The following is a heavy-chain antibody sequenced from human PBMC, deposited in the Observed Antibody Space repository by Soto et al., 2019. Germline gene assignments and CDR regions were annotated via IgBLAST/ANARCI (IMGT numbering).Heavy chain of an antibody. CDR3: ATTRITMMVVSNRGASFDY. V-gene: IGHV1-69*01. D-gene: IGHD3-22*01. CDR1: GGTFSSYA. J-gene: IGHJ4*02. CDR2: IIPIFGTA. Sequence: QVQLVQSGAEVKKPGSSVKVSCKASGGTFSSYAISWVRQAPGQGLEWMGGIIPIFGTANYAQKFQGRVTITANESTSTAYMELSSLRSEGTAVYYCATTRITMMVVSNRGASFDYWGQGTLVTFSS.